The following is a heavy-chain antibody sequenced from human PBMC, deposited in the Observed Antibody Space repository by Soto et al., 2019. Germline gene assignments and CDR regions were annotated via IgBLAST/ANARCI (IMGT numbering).Heavy chain of an antibody. D-gene: IGHD5-12*01. CDR1: GGSFSGYY. CDR3: ARGWEGXSGYAILHYYYYYGMDV. V-gene: IGHV4-34*01. J-gene: IGHJ6*02. CDR2: INHSGST. Sequence: SETLSLTCAVYGGSFSGYYWSWIRQPPGKGLEWIGEINHSGSTNYNPSLKSRVTISVDTSKNQFSLKLSSVTAADTAVYYCARGWEGXSGYAILHYYYYYGMDVWGQGTTVTVSS.